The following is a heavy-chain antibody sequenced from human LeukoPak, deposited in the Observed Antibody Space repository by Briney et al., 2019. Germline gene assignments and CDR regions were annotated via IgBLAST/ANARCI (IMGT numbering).Heavy chain of an antibody. J-gene: IGHJ5*02. CDR2: INHSGST. Sequence: PSETLSLTCAVYGGSFCGYYWSWIRQPPGKGLEWMGEINHSGSTNYNPSLKSRVTISVDTSKNQFSLKLSSVTAADTAVYYCARYYAPRRYNWFDPWGQGTLVTVSS. CDR1: GGSFCGYY. V-gene: IGHV4-34*01. D-gene: IGHD3-16*01. CDR3: ARYYAPRRYNWFDP.